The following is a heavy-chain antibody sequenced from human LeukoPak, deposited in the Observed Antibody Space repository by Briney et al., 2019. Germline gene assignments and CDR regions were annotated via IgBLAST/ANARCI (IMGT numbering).Heavy chain of an antibody. V-gene: IGHV4-39*07. CDR3: ARITPMVRVDAFDI. CDR2: IYYSGST. Sequence: PSETLSLTCTVSGGSISSSSYYWGWIRQPPGKGLEWIGSIYYSGSTYYNPSLKSRVTISVDTSKNQFSLKLSSVTAADTAVYYCARITPMVRVDAFDIWGQGTMVTVSS. D-gene: IGHD3-10*01. J-gene: IGHJ3*02. CDR1: GGSISSSSYY.